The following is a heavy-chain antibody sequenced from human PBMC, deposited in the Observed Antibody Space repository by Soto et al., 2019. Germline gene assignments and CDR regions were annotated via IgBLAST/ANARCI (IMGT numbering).Heavy chain of an antibody. CDR1: GGTFSSYA. D-gene: IGHD4-17*01. CDR3: ARAYGDYVDYYYCYGMDV. CDR2: ITHIFGTA. J-gene: IGHJ6*02. V-gene: IGHV1-69*01. Sequence: QVQLVQSGAEVKKPGSSVKVSCKASGGTFSSYAISWVRQAPGQGLEWMGGITHIFGTANYAQKFQGRVTITADESTSTAYMELSSLRSEDTAVYYCARAYGDYVDYYYCYGMDVWGQGTTVTVSS.